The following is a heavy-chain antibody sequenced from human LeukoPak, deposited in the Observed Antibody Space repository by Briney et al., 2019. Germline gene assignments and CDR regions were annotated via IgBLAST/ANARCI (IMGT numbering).Heavy chain of an antibody. CDR3: ARGDSGELLASTFDY. D-gene: IGHD1-26*01. Sequence: ASVKVSCKASGYTFTGYYMHWVRQAPGQGLEWMGWINPNSGGTNYAQKFQGRVTMTRDTSISTAYMELSRLRSDDTAVYYCARGDSGELLASTFDYWGQGTLVTVSS. V-gene: IGHV1-2*02. J-gene: IGHJ4*02. CDR2: INPNSGGT. CDR1: GYTFTGYY.